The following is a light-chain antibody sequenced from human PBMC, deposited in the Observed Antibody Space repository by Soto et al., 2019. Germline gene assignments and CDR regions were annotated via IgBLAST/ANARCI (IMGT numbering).Light chain of an antibody. Sequence: EIVLTQSPGTLSLSPGERATLSCRASQSVSSSYLAWYQQKPGQAPRLLIYGASSRATGIPDRFSGSGSGTDFTLTISRLEPADFAVYYCQQYGSSQTFGQGTKLEIK. V-gene: IGKV3-20*01. CDR3: QQYGSSQT. J-gene: IGKJ2*01. CDR2: GAS. CDR1: QSVSSSY.